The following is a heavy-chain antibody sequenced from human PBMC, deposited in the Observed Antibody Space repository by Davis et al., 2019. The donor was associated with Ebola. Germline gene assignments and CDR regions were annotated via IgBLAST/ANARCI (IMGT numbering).Heavy chain of an antibody. V-gene: IGHV5-51*01. Sequence: GESLKISCKDSEDSFTSYWIGWVRQMPGKGLEWMGIIYPGDSDTRYSPSFQGQVTISVDKSISTAYLQWSSLKASDTAMYYCARHVMVGYYDSVLGYWGQGTLVTVSS. D-gene: IGHD3-22*01. CDR1: EDSFTSYW. J-gene: IGHJ4*02. CDR3: ARHVMVGYYDSVLGY. CDR2: IYPGDSDT.